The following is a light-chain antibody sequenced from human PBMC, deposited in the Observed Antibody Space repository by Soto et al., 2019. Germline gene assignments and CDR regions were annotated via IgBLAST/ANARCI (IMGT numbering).Light chain of an antibody. J-gene: IGKJ2*01. V-gene: IGKV3-11*01. CDR3: QQRSSWPYT. CDR1: QSVSDF. Sequence: EIVLTQSPATLSLSPGERATLSCRASQSVSDFLAWFQQKPGQAPGLLIYDASNRATGIPARFSGSGSGTDFTLTIRSLEPEDFAVYYCQQRSSWPYTFGQGTKLEIK. CDR2: DAS.